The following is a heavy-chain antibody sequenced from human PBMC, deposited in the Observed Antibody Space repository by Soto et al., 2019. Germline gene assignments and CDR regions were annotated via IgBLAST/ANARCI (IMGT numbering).Heavy chain of an antibody. J-gene: IGHJ3*02. CDR2: ISSSSSYI. Sequence: EVQLVESGGGLVKPGGSLRLSCAASGFTFSSYSMNWFRQAPGKGLEWVSSISSSSSYIYYADSVKGRFTISRDNAKNSLYLQMNSLRAEDTAVYYCARGYHYYDSSGYDKWDAFDIWGQGTIVTVSS. D-gene: IGHD3-22*01. CDR1: GFTFSSYS. V-gene: IGHV3-21*01. CDR3: ARGYHYYDSSGYDKWDAFDI.